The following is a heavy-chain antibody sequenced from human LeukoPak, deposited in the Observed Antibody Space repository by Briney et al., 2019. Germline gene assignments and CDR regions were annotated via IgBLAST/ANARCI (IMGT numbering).Heavy chain of an antibody. CDR3: AKSGLNRFDY. D-gene: IGHD2-15*01. CDR1: GGSFSGYY. V-gene: IGHV4-59*01. Sequence: SETLSLTCAVYGGSFSGYYWSWIRQPPGKGLEWIGYIYYSGSTNYNPSLKSRVTISVDTSKNQFSLKLSSVTAADTAVYYCAKSGLNRFDYWGQGTLVTVSS. J-gene: IGHJ4*02. CDR2: IYYSGST.